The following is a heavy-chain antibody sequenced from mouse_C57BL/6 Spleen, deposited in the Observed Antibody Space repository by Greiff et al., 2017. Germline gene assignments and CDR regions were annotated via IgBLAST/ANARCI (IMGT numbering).Heavy chain of an antibody. CDR2: IDPETGGT. D-gene: IGHD1-1*01. CDR3: TRDTTGAMDY. V-gene: IGHV1-15*01. Sequence: QVQLQQSGAELVRHGASVTLSCKASGYTFTDYEMHWVKQTPVHGLEWIGAIDPETGGTAYNQKFKGKAILTADKSSSTAYMELRSLTSEDSAVYYCTRDTTGAMDYWGQGTSVTVSS. CDR1: GYTFTDYE. J-gene: IGHJ4*01.